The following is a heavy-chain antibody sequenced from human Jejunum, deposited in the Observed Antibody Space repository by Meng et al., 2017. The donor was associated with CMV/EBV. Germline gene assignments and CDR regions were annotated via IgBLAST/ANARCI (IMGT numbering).Heavy chain of an antibody. J-gene: IGHJ5*02. V-gene: IGHV3-43*01. Sequence: RSCGASGFDFSDHTMHWIRQVPGKGLEWVSLITWDGDNANYADSVRGRFTVSRDNDKDSLYLQMNDLRREDSALYYCASDLYGGSTWGQGTLVTVSS. CDR2: ITWDGDNA. CDR3: ASDLYGGST. D-gene: IGHD3-16*01. CDR1: GFDFSDHT.